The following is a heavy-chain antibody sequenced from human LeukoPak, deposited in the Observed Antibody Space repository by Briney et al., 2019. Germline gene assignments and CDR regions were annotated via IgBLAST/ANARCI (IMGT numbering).Heavy chain of an antibody. D-gene: IGHD6-13*01. V-gene: IGHV3-23*01. CDR3: AKGSAVLAAAIDY. CDR2: ISASGGST. CDR1: GFTFNTYA. Sequence: GGSLRLSCAASGFTFNTYAMSWVRQAPGKGLEWVSGISASGGSTYYADSVKGRFTISRDNSKNTLYLQMNSLRAEDTAVYYCAKGSAVLAAAIDYWGQGTLVTVSS. J-gene: IGHJ4*02.